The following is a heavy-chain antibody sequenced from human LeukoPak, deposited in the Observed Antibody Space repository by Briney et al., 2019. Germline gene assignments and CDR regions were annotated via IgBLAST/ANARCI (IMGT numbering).Heavy chain of an antibody. CDR3: AKDRESMTTVYYYYGMDV. J-gene: IGHJ6*02. CDR2: ISYDGSNK. V-gene: IGHV3-30*18. CDR1: GFTFSSYG. D-gene: IGHD4-17*01. Sequence: GGSLRLSCAASGFTFSSYGMHWVRQAPGKGLEWVAVISYDGSNKYYADSVKGRFTISRDNSKNTLYLQMNGLRAEDTAVYYCAKDRESMTTVYYYYGMDVWGQGTTVTVSS.